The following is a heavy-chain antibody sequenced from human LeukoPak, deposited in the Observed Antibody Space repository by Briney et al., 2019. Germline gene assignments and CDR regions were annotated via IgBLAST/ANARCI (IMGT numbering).Heavy chain of an antibody. J-gene: IGHJ6*03. CDR3: ARRRIPSYYYYYMDV. CDR2: IHYSGST. Sequence: SETLSLTCTVSGGSISSYYWSWIRQPPGKGLEWIGYIHYSGSTNYNPSLKSRVTISLDTSKNQFSLKLSSVTAADTAVYYCARRRIPSYYYYYMDVWGKGTTVTISS. CDR1: GGSISSYY. V-gene: IGHV4-59*12.